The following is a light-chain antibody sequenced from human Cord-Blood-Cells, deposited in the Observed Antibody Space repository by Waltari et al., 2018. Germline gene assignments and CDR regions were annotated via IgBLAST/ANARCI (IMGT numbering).Light chain of an antibody. CDR2: GAS. V-gene: IGKV3-15*01. Sequence: EIVMTQSPATLSVSPGERATLSCRASQSVSSNLAWYQQKPGQDPRLLIYGASTRATGIPARLSGSGSGTEFTLTISSLQSEDFAVYYCQQYNNSPTDLYTFGQGTKLEIK. J-gene: IGKJ2*01. CDR1: QSVSSN. CDR3: QQYNNSPTDLYT.